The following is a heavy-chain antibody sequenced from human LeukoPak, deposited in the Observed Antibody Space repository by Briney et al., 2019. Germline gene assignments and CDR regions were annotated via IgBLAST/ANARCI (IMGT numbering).Heavy chain of an antibody. CDR2: IYSAGAT. Sequence: GGSLRLSCAASGFTVSDNYMTWVRQAPGKGLEWVSSIYSAGATHYAESVKGRFTISRDNSKNTLYLQMNSLRVEDMAVYYCARIEWERLGRAFDIWGQGTMVTVSS. D-gene: IGHD1-26*01. J-gene: IGHJ3*02. V-gene: IGHV3-53*01. CDR3: ARIEWERLGRAFDI. CDR1: GFTVSDNY.